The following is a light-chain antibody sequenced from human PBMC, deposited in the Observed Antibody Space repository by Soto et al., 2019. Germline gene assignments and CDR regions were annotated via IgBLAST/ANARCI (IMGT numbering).Light chain of an antibody. Sequence: QSVLTQPPSVSEAPRQRVTISCSGSISNIGNNAVNWYQQLPGKAPKLLMFYDNLLPSGVSDRFSGSKSGTSASLAISGLQSEDEADYYCAAWDDSLNGYVFGTGTKVTVL. CDR2: YDN. V-gene: IGLV1-36*01. CDR3: AAWDDSLNGYV. J-gene: IGLJ1*01. CDR1: ISNIGNNA.